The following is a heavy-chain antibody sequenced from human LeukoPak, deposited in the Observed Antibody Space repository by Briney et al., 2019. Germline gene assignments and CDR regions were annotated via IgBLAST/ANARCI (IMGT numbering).Heavy chain of an antibody. V-gene: IGHV3-30*18. J-gene: IGHJ4*02. CDR1: GFTFSNYD. Sequence: PGGSLGLSCAASGFTFSNYDIHWVRQAPGKGLEWVAVISYDGRSKHYADSVKGRFTISRDNSQNTLYLQMNSLRTEDTAVYSCAKEYCGGGSCYEDYFDSWGQGTLVTVSS. CDR2: ISYDGRSK. D-gene: IGHD2-15*01. CDR3: AKEYCGGGSCYEDYFDS.